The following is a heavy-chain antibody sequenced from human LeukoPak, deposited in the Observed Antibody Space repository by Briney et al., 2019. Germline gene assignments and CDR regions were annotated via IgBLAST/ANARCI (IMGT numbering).Heavy chain of an antibody. Sequence: PGGSLRLSCAASGFTFSDYYMSWIRQAPGKGLEWVSYISSSSSYTNYADSVKGRFTISRDNAKNSPYLQMNSLRAEDTAVYYCARVGSSSWEIDYWGQGTLVTVSS. V-gene: IGHV3-11*05. CDR1: GFTFSDYY. J-gene: IGHJ4*02. D-gene: IGHD6-13*01. CDR2: ISSSSSYT. CDR3: ARVGSSSWEIDY.